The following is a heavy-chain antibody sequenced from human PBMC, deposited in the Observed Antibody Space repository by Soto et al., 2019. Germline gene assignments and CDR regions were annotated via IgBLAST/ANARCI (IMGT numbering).Heavy chain of an antibody. V-gene: IGHV3-33*01. CDR1: GFTFSSYG. CDR3: ARGKKSFDY. CDR2: IWDDGSNK. J-gene: IGHJ4*02. Sequence: QVQLVESGGGVVQPGRSLRLSCAASGFTFSSYGMHWVRQAPGKGLEWVAVIWDDGSNKYYADSVKGRFTISRDNSKNTLYLQMNSLRAEDTAVYYCARGKKSFDYWGQGTLVTVSS.